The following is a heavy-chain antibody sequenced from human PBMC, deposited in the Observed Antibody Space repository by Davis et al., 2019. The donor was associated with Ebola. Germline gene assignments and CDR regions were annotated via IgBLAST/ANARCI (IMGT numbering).Heavy chain of an antibody. Sequence: GGSLRLSCAASGFTFSSYAMSWVRQAPGKGLEWVSAISGSGGSTYYADSVKGRFTISRDNSKNTLYLQMNSLRAEDTAVYYCAKDRLREGYYYYYGMDVWGQGTTVTVSS. V-gene: IGHV3-23*01. CDR2: ISGSGGST. CDR1: GFTFSSYA. D-gene: IGHD3-10*01. CDR3: AKDRLREGYYYYYGMDV. J-gene: IGHJ6*02.